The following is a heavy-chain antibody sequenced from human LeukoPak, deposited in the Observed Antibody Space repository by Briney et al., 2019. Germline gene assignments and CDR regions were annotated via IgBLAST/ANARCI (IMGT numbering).Heavy chain of an antibody. CDR3: ARFLFYSSSWCYFDY. J-gene: IGHJ4*02. D-gene: IGHD6-13*01. V-gene: IGHV4-34*01. Sequence: SSETLSLTCAVYGGSFSGYYWSWIRQPPGKGLEWIGEINHSGSTNYNPSLKSRVTISVDTSKHQFSLKLSSVTAADTAVYYCARFLFYSSSWCYFDYWGQGTLVTVSS. CDR2: INHSGST. CDR1: GGSFSGYY.